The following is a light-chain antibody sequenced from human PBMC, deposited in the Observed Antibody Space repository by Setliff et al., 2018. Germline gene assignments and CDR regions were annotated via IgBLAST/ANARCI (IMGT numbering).Light chain of an antibody. Sequence: QSVLTQPASVSGSPGQSITISCSGTSSDVGSYDLVSWYQQHPGKAPKPIIYAVSDRPSGVSNRFSGSKSGNTASLTISGLQTEDEADYYCNAYTSGSTYVFGTGTKVTVL. J-gene: IGLJ1*01. CDR1: SSDVGSYDL. CDR3: NAYTSGSTYV. V-gene: IGLV2-14*03. CDR2: AVS.